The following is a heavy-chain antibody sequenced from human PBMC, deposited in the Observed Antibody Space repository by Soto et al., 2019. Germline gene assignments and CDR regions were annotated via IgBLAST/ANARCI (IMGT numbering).Heavy chain of an antibody. V-gene: IGHV4-34*01. J-gene: IGHJ4*02. CDR3: ARGQEGVVATH. D-gene: IGHD5-12*01. Sequence: QVQLQQWGAGLLKPSETLSLNCAVTGGSLSGYYWSWIRQPPGKGLEWIGEVKDGGHTNYSPSLTRRVTLSSDTSNHQYPLRLNSVTAADTGVYYCARGQEGVVATHWDQGSLVTVSS. CDR1: GGSLSGYY. CDR2: VKDGGHT.